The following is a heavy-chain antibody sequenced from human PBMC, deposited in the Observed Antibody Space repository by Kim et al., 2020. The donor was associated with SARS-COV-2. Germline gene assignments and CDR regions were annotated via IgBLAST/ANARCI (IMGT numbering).Heavy chain of an antibody. CDR2: INPSGGST. CDR1: GYTFTSYY. J-gene: IGHJ6*02. CDR3: ARDVETGVSYYYTYYYYGMDV. V-gene: IGHV1-46*01. Sequence: ASVKVSCKASGYTFTSYYMHWVRQAPGQGLEWMGIINPSGGSTSYAQKFQGRVTMTRDTSTSTVYMELSSLRSEDTAVYYCARDVETGVSYYYTYYYYGMDVWGQGTTVTVSS. D-gene: IGHD1-26*01.